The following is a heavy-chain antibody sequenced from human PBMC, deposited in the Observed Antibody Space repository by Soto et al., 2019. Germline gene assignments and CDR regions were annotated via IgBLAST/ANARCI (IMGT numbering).Heavy chain of an antibody. Sequence: GGSLRLSCAASGFTFSSYGMHWVRQAPGKGLEWVAVIWYDGSNKYYADSVKGRFTISRDNSKNTLYLQMNSLRAEDTAVYYCARDRPYYYGSGRRNYYGMDVWGQGTTVTVSS. CDR2: IWYDGSNK. CDR1: GFTFSSYG. D-gene: IGHD3-10*01. V-gene: IGHV3-33*01. J-gene: IGHJ6*02. CDR3: ARDRPYYYGSGRRNYYGMDV.